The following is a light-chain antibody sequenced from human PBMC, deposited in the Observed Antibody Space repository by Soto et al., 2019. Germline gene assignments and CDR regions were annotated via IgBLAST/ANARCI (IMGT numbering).Light chain of an antibody. V-gene: IGKV3-11*01. CDR2: YAS. CDR3: QQRNSWPPT. J-gene: IGKJ4*01. CDR1: QSVGND. Sequence: EIVLTQSPATLSLSPGDRATLSCRASQSVGNDLVWYHQKRGQAPRVLIYYASTRATAIPARFSGSGSGTDFPLTISGLEPEDFAFYYCQQRNSWPPTFGGGTRVEIK.